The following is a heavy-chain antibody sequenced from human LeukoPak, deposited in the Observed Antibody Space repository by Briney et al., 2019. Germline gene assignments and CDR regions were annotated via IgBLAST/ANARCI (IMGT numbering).Heavy chain of an antibody. V-gene: IGHV3-21*01. CDR2: ISSSSSYI. Sequence: GGSLRLSCAASGFTFSSYSMNWVRQAPGKGLEWVSSISSSSSYIYYADSVKGRFTISRDNAKKSLYLQMNSLRAEDTAVYYCAELGITMIGGVWGKGTTATISS. J-gene: IGHJ6*04. CDR3: AELGITMIGGV. D-gene: IGHD3-10*02. CDR1: GFTFSSYS.